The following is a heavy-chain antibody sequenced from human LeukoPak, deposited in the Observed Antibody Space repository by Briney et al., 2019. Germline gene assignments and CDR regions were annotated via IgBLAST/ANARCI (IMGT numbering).Heavy chain of an antibody. CDR2: ISGDGSTT. CDR1: GFTFSSYW. J-gene: IGHJ4*02. CDR3: ARDNNWNYPDY. Sequence: GGSLRLSCAASGFTFSSYWMHWVRQAPGKGLVWVSRISGDGSTTRYADSVKGRFTISRDNAKNTLFLQMSSLRAEDTAVYYCARDNNWNYPDYWGQGTLVTVSS. D-gene: IGHD1-7*01. V-gene: IGHV3-74*01.